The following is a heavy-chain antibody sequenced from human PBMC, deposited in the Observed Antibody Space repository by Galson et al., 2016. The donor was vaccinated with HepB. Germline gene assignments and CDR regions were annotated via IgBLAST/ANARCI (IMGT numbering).Heavy chain of an antibody. V-gene: IGHV3-23*01. CDR3: AKGAYSLPENFQH. D-gene: IGHD2-15*01. CDR1: GFTFSSYA. CDR2: ISSSGGTT. Sequence: SLRLSCAASGFTFSSYAMNWVRQPPGKGLEWVSSISSSGGTTYYADSLKGRFTISRDNSKSTLYLQMNSLRAEDTAVYYCAKGAYSLPENFQHWGQGTLVTVSS. J-gene: IGHJ1*01.